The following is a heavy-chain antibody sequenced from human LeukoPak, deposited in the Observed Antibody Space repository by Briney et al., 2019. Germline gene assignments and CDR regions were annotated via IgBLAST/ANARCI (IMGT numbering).Heavy chain of an antibody. CDR3: AKVAKYYYGSETYYFFEH. V-gene: IGHV3-7*01. CDR2: INQDGIEK. D-gene: IGHD3-10*01. J-gene: IGHJ4*02. Sequence: GGSLRLSCAASGFTFTTYWMSWVRQAPGKGLEWVANINQDGIEKCYVDSVKGRFTISRDNAKNSLYLQMNSLRVEDTAVYYCAKVAKYYYGSETYYFFEHWGQGTPVTASS. CDR1: GFTFTTYW.